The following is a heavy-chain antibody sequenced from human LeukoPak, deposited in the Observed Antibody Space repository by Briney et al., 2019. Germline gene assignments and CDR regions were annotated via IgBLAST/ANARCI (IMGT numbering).Heavy chain of an antibody. Sequence: GGSLRLSCAASGFTFSSYDIHWVRQATGKGLEWVSGIGTAGEIYYPGSVKGRFTISRDHSKNTLYLQMNSLRTEDTAVYYCARHSAEKYTGAYGWAPPDDYWGQGTLVTVSS. J-gene: IGHJ4*02. D-gene: IGHD7-27*01. CDR3: ARHSAEKYTGAYGWAPPDDY. CDR1: GFTFSSYD. CDR2: IGTAGEI. V-gene: IGHV3-13*01.